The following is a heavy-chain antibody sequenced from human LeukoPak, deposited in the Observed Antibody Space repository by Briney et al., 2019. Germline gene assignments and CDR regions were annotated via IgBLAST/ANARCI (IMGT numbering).Heavy chain of an antibody. D-gene: IGHD3-3*01. CDR1: GGTFSSYA. CDR2: IIPILGIA. J-gene: IGHJ6*02. V-gene: IGHV1-69*04. Sequence: EASEKVSCKASGGTFSSYAISWVRQAPEQGVEWMGRIIPILGIANYAQKFQGRVTITADKSTSTAYMELSSLRSEDTAVYYCARGSITIFGVVTAKYGMDVWGQGTTVTVSS. CDR3: ARGSITIFGVVTAKYGMDV.